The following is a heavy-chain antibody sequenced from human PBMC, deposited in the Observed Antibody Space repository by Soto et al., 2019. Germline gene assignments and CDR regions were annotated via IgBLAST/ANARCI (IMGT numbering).Heavy chain of an antibody. CDR1: GFPFSIYS. Sequence: GSLSLSSAASGFPFSIYSMNLVRQAPGKGLEWVSSISSSSSYIYYADSVKGRFTISRDNAKNSLYLQMNSLRAEDTAVYYCARLIMPSDAFDVWGQGTMVTVSS. J-gene: IGHJ3*01. V-gene: IGHV3-21*01. CDR2: ISSSSSYI. D-gene: IGHD2-2*01. CDR3: ARLIMPSDAFDV.